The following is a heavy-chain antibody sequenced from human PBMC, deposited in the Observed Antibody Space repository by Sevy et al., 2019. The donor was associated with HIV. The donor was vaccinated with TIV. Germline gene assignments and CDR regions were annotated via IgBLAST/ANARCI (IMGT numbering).Heavy chain of an antibody. Sequence: ASVKVSCKASGYTFTSQYMHWVRQAPGQGLEWMGIINPSGGNTSYAQKFQGRVTMTRDTSTSTVYMELSSLRSEDTAVYYCARDSDNYDILTGYYPFDYWGQGTLVTVSS. CDR2: INPSGGNT. V-gene: IGHV1-46*01. CDR1: GYTFTSQY. D-gene: IGHD3-9*01. CDR3: ARDSDNYDILTGYYPFDY. J-gene: IGHJ4*02.